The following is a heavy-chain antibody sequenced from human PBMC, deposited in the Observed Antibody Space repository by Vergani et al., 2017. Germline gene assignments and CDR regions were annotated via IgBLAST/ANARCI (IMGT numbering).Heavy chain of an antibody. V-gene: IGHV3-7*01. J-gene: IGHJ6*03. CDR2: IKQDGSEK. D-gene: IGHD4-17*01. CDR3: ARDYGDPYYYYFYIDV. CDR1: GFTFSSYW. Sequence: EVQLVESGGGLVQPGGSLRLSCAASGFTFSSYWMSWVRQAPGKGLEWVANIKQDGSEKYYVDSVKGRFTISRDNAKNSLYLQMNSLRAEDTAVYYCARDYGDPYYYYFYIDVWGKGTTVTVSS.